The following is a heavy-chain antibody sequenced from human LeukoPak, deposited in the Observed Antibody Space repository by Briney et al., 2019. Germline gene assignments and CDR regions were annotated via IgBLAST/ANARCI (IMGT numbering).Heavy chain of an antibody. Sequence: ASVKVSCKAPGYTFTSYGISWVRQAPGQGLEWMGWISAYNGNTNYAQKLQGRVTMTTDTSTSTAYMELRSLRSDDTAVYYCASSYYYDSSGYYYALSYWGQGTLVTVSS. CDR3: ASSYYYDSSGYYYALSY. CDR1: GYTFTSYG. CDR2: ISAYNGNT. D-gene: IGHD3-22*01. J-gene: IGHJ4*02. V-gene: IGHV1-18*01.